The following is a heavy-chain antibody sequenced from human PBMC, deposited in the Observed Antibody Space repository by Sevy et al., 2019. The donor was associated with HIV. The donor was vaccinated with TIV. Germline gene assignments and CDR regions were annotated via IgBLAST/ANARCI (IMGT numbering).Heavy chain of an antibody. Sequence: SETLSLNCTVSGGSISSYYWSWIRQPPGKGPEWIGYIYYSGITNYKSSLKSRVTMSVDTSKNQFSLKLTSVTAADTAVYYCARGKDIWGTQDWFDPWGQGTLVTVSS. CDR3: ARGKDIWGTQDWFDP. CDR2: IYYSGIT. J-gene: IGHJ5*02. D-gene: IGHD3-16*01. CDR1: GGSISSYY. V-gene: IGHV4-59*01.